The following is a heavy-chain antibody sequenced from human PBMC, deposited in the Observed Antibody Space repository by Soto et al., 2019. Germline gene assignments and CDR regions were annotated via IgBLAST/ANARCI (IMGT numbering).Heavy chain of an antibody. V-gene: IGHV1-18*01. Sequence: GAPVEVCWKECGYTYTCCSRCWLRQATKQGLEWMGWIGAYNGDTHYTERLQGRVTMTTDTSTSTAYMELRGLRSDDTAVYYCARVQQLVGYFYYYMDVWGTGTTVTVS. CDR3: ARVQQLVGYFYYYMDV. CDR1: GYTYTCCS. D-gene: IGHD6-6*01. CDR2: IGAYNGDT. J-gene: IGHJ6*03.